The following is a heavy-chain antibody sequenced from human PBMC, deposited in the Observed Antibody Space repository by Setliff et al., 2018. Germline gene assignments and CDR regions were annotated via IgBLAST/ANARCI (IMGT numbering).Heavy chain of an antibody. D-gene: IGHD6-19*01. CDR3: ARDEGSGWYVGY. CDR2: INPSGGST. Sequence: ASVKVSCKASGYTFTSHAMHWVRQAPGQRLEWMGWINPSGGSTSYAQKFQGRVTMTRDTSTSTVYMELSSLRSEDTAVYYCARDEGSGWYVGYWGQGTLVTRLL. CDR1: GYTFTSHA. V-gene: IGHV1-46*01. J-gene: IGHJ4*02.